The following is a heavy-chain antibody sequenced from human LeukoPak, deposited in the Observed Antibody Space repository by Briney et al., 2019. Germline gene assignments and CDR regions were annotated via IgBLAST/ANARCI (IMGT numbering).Heavy chain of an antibody. D-gene: IGHD3-22*01. CDR3: AREAGYYDSSGYYYGGFRDY. V-gene: IGHV4-39*07. Sequence: PSETLSLTCTASGGSISSSSYYWGWIRQPPGKGLEWIGSIYYSGSSYYNPSLRSRVTISVDTSKNQFSLKLSSVTAADTAVYYCAREAGYYDSSGYYYGGFRDYWGQGTLVTVSS. J-gene: IGHJ4*02. CDR2: IYYSGSS. CDR1: GGSISSSSYY.